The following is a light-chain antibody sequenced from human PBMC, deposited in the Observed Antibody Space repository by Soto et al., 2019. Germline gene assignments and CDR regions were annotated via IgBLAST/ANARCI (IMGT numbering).Light chain of an antibody. CDR2: KVS. CDR1: QSLVHSDGIAY. Sequence: EVLMTQYKLSLPVTLGQPASISCRSNQSLVHSDGIAYFSWFQQRPGRSPRRLIYKVSNRDSGVPARFSGSGSGTDFALKISRVEAEDVGVYYCMQGTHLPITFGQGTLLEI. J-gene: IGKJ5*01. V-gene: IGKV2-30*02. CDR3: MQGTHLPIT.